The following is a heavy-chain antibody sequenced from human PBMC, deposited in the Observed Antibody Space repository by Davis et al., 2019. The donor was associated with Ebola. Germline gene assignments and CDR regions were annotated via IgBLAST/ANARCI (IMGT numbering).Heavy chain of an antibody. V-gene: IGHV4-39*07. CDR3: ARGENGGNPVGY. Sequence: SETLSLTCTVSGGSISSGDYYWSWIRQPPGKGLEWIGEIKHSGSTNYNPSLKSRVTISVDTSKNQFSLKLSSVTAADTAVYYCARGENGGNPVGYWGQGTLVTVSS. CDR2: IKHSGST. D-gene: IGHD4-23*01. CDR1: GGSISSGDYY. J-gene: IGHJ4*02.